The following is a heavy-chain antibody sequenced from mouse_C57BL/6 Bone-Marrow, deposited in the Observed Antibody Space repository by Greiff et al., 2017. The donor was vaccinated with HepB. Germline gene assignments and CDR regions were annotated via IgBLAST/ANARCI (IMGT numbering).Heavy chain of an antibody. V-gene: IGHV1-81*01. CDR2: IYPRSGNT. Sequence: VQLQQSGAELARPGASVKLSCKASGYTFTSYGISWVKQRTGQGLEWIGEIYPRSGNTYYNEKFKGKATLTADKSSSTAYMELRSLPSEDSAVYFCALSSSYAMDYWGQGTSVTVSS. CDR3: ALSSSYAMDY. CDR1: GYTFTSYG. J-gene: IGHJ4*01. D-gene: IGHD1-1*01.